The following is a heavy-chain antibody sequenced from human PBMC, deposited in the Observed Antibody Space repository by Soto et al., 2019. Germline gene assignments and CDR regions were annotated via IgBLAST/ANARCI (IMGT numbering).Heavy chain of an antibody. J-gene: IGHJ4*02. D-gene: IGHD1-1*01. CDR3: ARSEMTYNWND. Sequence: PGGSLRLSCAASGFTFRGDAMSWVRQAPGEGLEWVSSISGSGEMTHYAESVKGRFTISRDNSKNTLYLQMESLRAEDTALYYCARSEMTYNWNDWGQGTLVTVSS. CDR2: ISGSGEMT. V-gene: IGHV3-23*01. CDR1: GFTFRGDA.